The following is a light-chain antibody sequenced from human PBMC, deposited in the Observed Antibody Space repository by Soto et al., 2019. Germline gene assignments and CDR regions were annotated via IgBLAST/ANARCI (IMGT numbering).Light chain of an antibody. Sequence: EIVFTQSPATLSLSPGERATLSCRASQSVSSYLAWYQQKPGQAPRLLIYDASNRATGIPARFSGSGSGTDFTLTISSXEPEDFAVYYCQQRSNWPFNFGPGTKVDIK. J-gene: IGKJ3*01. CDR2: DAS. CDR3: QQRSNWPFN. V-gene: IGKV3-11*01. CDR1: QSVSSY.